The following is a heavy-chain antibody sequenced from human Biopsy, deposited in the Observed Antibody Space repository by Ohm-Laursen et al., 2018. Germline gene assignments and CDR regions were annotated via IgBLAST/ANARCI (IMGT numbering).Heavy chain of an antibody. Sequence: TLSLTCAVYGGSFNGYFWSWIRQPPGKGLEWIRDITQSGSTDYNPSLQSRVTISVDTSKNHFSLRLRSVTPADTAIYCARDRGYYSDRTVPGYFDLWGRGTLVTVSS. CDR3: ARDRGYYSDRTVPGYFDL. D-gene: IGHD3-22*01. J-gene: IGHJ2*01. CDR2: ITQSGST. CDR1: GGSFNGYF. V-gene: IGHV4-34*01.